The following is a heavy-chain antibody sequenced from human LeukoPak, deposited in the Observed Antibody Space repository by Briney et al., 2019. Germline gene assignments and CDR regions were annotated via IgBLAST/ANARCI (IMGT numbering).Heavy chain of an antibody. Sequence: SETLSLTCTVSGGSISSYYWSWIRQPPGKGLEWIGYIYYSGSTNYNPSFKSRVTISVDKSKNQFSLKLSSVTAADTAVYYCARQLVHYDFWSGYSIGHFDYWGQGTLVTVSS. V-gene: IGHV4-59*01. CDR3: ARQLVHYDFWSGYSIGHFDY. J-gene: IGHJ4*02. D-gene: IGHD3-3*01. CDR2: IYYSGST. CDR1: GGSISSYY.